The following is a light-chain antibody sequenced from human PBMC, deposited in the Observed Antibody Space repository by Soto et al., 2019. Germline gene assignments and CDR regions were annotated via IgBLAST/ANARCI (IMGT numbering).Light chain of an antibody. CDR1: QSLSKY. CDR3: QQYSSSPWT. V-gene: IGKV1-5*01. CDR2: RAS. J-gene: IGKJ1*01. Sequence: GARVPITCRASQSLSKYLAWYQQKPGTAPKLLIYRASTLDTGIPARFSGSGSGTDFTLTISRLEPDDFAVYYCQQYSSSPWTFGQGTKVDIK.